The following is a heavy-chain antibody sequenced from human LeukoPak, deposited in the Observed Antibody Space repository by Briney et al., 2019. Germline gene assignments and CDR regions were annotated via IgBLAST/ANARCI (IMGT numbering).Heavy chain of an antibody. J-gene: IGHJ4*02. CDR2: MFDSVGT. D-gene: IGHD5-18*01. V-gene: IGHV4-59*11. CDR3: ATIKRGNIFGYFDF. CDR1: GVSFSSHH. Sequence: SETLSLTCTVSGVSFSSHHWSWIRQSPGRGLEWIGYMFDSVGTNDNPSLKSRISLSADTSKNQFSLRLRSVTAADTAVYYCATIKRGNIFGYFDFWGQGILVTVAS.